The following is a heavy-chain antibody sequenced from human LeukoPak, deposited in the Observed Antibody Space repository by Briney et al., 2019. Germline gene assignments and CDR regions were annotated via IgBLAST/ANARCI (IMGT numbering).Heavy chain of an antibody. V-gene: IGHV3-21*01. D-gene: IGHD2-8*01. J-gene: IGHJ4*02. CDR3: ARDRTHGATEYHFDH. Sequence: GGSLSLSCAPSGFNFSSYCMNGVRPAPGEGVECVSSISSSSTYVYYADSVKGRFTIYRDNAKNSLYLQIISVRAEDAAVYYCARDRTHGATEYHFDHWGQGTLVTVSS. CDR1: GFNFSSYC. CDR2: ISSSSTYV.